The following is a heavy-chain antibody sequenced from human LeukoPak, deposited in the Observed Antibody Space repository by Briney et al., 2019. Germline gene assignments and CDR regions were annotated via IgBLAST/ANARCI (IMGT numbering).Heavy chain of an antibody. V-gene: IGHV3-30*18. CDR3: AKDLGYSSGFDY. CDR1: GFTFSSYG. CDR2: ISYDGSNK. Sequence: GGSLRLSCAASGFTFSSYGMHWVRQAPGKGLEWVAVISYDGSNKYYADSVKGRFTISRDNSKNTLYLQMNSLRAEDTAVYYCAKDLGYSSGFDYWGQGTRVTVSS. J-gene: IGHJ4*02. D-gene: IGHD6-19*01.